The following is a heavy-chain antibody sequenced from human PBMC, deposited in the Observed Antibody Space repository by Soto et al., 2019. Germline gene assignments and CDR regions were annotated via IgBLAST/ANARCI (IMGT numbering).Heavy chain of an antibody. Sequence: PSETLSLTCTVSGGSINTGGYYWNWIRQHPGKGLECIGYIYYSGSTYYNPSLKSRVTISVDTSKNQFSLKLSSVTAADTAVYYCATNGDYYDSSGPTYFHHWGQGTLVTVSS. D-gene: IGHD3-22*01. CDR3: ATNGDYYDSSGPTYFHH. J-gene: IGHJ1*01. CDR1: GGSINTGGYY. CDR2: IYYSGST. V-gene: IGHV4-31*03.